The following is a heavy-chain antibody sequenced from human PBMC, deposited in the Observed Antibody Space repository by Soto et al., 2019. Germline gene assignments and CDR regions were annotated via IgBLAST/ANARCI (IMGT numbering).Heavy chain of an antibody. J-gene: IGHJ4*02. D-gene: IGHD4-17*01. CDR2: ISSSTNYI. Sequence: PGGSLRLSCAASGFTFSTYNMNWVRQAPGKGLEWVSSISSSTNYIQYTDSVKGRFTISRDNAENSLYLQMNSLRAGDTAVYYCARTDDYGDYSFDYWGQGTLVTVSS. V-gene: IGHV3-21*01. CDR1: GFTFSTYN. CDR3: ARTDDYGDYSFDY.